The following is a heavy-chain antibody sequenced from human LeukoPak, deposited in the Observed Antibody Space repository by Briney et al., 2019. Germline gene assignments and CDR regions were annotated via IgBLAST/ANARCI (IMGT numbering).Heavy chain of an antibody. CDR2: ISGSGGST. CDR3: ATGYYLRVVPAAAIFDY. CDR1: GFTFSSYA. J-gene: IGHJ4*02. D-gene: IGHD2-2*01. V-gene: IGHV3-23*01. Sequence: TGGSLRLSCAASGFTFSSYAMSWVRQAPGKGLEWVSAISGSGGSTYYADSVKGRFTISRDNSKNTLYLQMNSLRAEDTAVYYCATGYYLRVVPAAAIFDYWGQGTLVTVSS.